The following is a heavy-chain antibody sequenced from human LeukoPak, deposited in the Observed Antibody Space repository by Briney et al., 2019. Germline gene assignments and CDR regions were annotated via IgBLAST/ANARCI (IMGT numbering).Heavy chain of an antibody. D-gene: IGHD3-10*01. CDR3: ARDLGNYDSGTSWFDL. CDR1: GFTFSSYG. V-gene: IGHV3-33*01. CDR2: IWYDGSKK. J-gene: IGHJ5*02. Sequence: PGRSLRLSCAASGFTFSSYGFHWVRQAPGKGLEWVALIWYDGSKKYYAEPVKGRFTISGDDSKNTLYLQMNSLRAEDTAVYYCARDLGNYDSGTSWFDLWGQGTPVTVSS.